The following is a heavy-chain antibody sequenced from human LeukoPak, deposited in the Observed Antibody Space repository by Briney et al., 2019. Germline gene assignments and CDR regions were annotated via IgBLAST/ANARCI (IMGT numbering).Heavy chain of an antibody. J-gene: IGHJ4*02. CDR3: ARASGAMIVPDY. CDR2: IIPIFGTA. D-gene: IGHD3-22*01. Sequence: SVKVSCKASGGTFSSYAISWVRQAPGQGLEWMGGIIPIFGTANYAQKFQGRVTITADKSTSTAYMELSSLRSEDTAVYYCARASGAMIVPDYWGQGTLVTVSS. CDR1: GGTFSSYA. V-gene: IGHV1-69*06.